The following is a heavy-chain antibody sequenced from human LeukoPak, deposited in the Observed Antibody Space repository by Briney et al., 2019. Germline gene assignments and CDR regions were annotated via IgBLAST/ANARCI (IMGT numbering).Heavy chain of an antibody. CDR1: GFTFSSYA. CDR3: ARGSGILTGYHDY. CDR2: ISGSGGST. V-gene: IGHV3-23*01. D-gene: IGHD3-9*01. J-gene: IGHJ4*02. Sequence: GGSLRLSCAASGFTFSSYAMSWVRQAPGKGLEWVSAISGSGGSTYYADSVKGRFTISRDNSKNTLYLQIDSLRAEDTAVYFCARGSGILTGYHDYWGQGTLVTVSS.